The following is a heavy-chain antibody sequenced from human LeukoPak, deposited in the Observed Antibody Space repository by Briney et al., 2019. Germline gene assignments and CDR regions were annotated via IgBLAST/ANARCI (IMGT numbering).Heavy chain of an antibody. J-gene: IGHJ5*02. Sequence: GGSLRLSCAASGFTFSSYDMSWVRQAPGKGLEWVSAISGSGGSTYYADSVKGRFTISRDNSKNTLYLQMNSLRAEDTAVYYCAKDFFSYYDSSGKNWFDPWGQGTLVTVSS. V-gene: IGHV3-23*01. D-gene: IGHD3-22*01. CDR3: AKDFFSYYDSSGKNWFDP. CDR2: ISGSGGST. CDR1: GFTFSSYD.